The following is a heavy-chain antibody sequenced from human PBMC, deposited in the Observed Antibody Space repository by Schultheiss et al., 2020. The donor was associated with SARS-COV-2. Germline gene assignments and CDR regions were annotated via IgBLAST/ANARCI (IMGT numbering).Heavy chain of an antibody. CDR1: GGSFSGYY. Sequence: SQTLSLTCAVYGGSFSGYYWSWIRQPPGKGLEWIGEINHSGSTNYNPSLKSRVTVTVDTSKNQFSLRVSSVTGADTAVYYCAALIRAFDPWGQGTLVTVSS. CDR3: AALIRAFDP. V-gene: IGHV4-34*01. J-gene: IGHJ5*02. CDR2: INHSGST. D-gene: IGHD3-16*01.